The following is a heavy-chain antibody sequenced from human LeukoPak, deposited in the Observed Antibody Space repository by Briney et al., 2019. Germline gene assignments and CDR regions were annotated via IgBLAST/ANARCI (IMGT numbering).Heavy chain of an antibody. CDR1: GGSISSYY. V-gene: IGHV4-59*08. CDR3: ARHGSGSSLALYP. Sequence: SETLSLTCTVFGGSISSYYWSWIRQPPGRGLEWLGYISYSGSTSHNPSLKSRVTILLGTSRNQFSLKLTSVTAADTAVYYCARHGSGSSLALYPWGQGTLVTVSS. J-gene: IGHJ5*02. CDR2: ISYSGST. D-gene: IGHD3-10*01.